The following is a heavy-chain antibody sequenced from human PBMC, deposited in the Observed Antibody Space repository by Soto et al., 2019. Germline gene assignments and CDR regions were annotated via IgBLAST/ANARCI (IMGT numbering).Heavy chain of an antibody. CDR3: AKGLTTVTTGPKKYYYYYYGMDV. D-gene: IGHD4-4*01. CDR2: ISYDGSNK. J-gene: IGHJ6*02. Sequence: GGSLRLSCADSGFTFSSYGMHWVRQAPGKGLEWVAVISYDGSNKYYADSVKRRFTICRDNSKNTLYLQMNSLRAEDTAVYYCAKGLTTVTTGPKKYYYYYYGMDVWGQGTTVTVSS. CDR1: GFTFSSYG. V-gene: IGHV3-30*18.